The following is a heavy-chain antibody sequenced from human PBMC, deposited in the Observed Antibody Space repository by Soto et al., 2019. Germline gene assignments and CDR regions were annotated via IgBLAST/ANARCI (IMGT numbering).Heavy chain of an antibody. D-gene: IGHD3-10*01. CDR3: ARDRVPDYYHYYGLDV. CDR1: GFTFNSYA. Sequence: GGSLRLSCAASGFTFNSYAMHWVRQAPGKGLEWVAVISYDGSKKYYADSVKGRFTISRDNSKNTLYLQINSLRPEDTAVFYCARDRVPDYYHYYGLDVWGQGATVTVSS. CDR2: ISYDGSKK. V-gene: IGHV3-30-3*01. J-gene: IGHJ6*02.